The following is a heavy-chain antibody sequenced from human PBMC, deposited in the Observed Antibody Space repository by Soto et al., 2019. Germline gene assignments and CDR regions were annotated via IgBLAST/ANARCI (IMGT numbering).Heavy chain of an antibody. CDR3: ARGLYCSGGTCSDS. Sequence: QVPLVQSGAEVKRPGASVKVSCKASGYTFTPHDINWVRQATGQGLEWMGRMNPNSGYIDFAQRFQGRLTMTTNTSISTADMELSSLRSEDTAIYYCARGLYCSGGTCSDSWGQGTLVIVSS. D-gene: IGHD2-15*01. V-gene: IGHV1-8*01. CDR2: MNPNSGYI. J-gene: IGHJ4*02. CDR1: GYTFTPHD.